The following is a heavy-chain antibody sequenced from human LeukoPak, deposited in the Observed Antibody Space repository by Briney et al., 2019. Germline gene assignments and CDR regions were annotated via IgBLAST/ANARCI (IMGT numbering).Heavy chain of an antibody. J-gene: IGHJ3*02. V-gene: IGHV3-48*03. CDR3: AREGIAGPSGYDAFDI. Sequence: GGSLRLSCAPSVFSVGTYEMNWVRQAPGKGLEWLSNIGPCVRTLYNADTVQGRFTISRDNAKNSVYLQMSSLRDEDTGVYYCAREGIAGPSGYDAFDIWGQGTVVTVSS. CDR1: VFSVGTYE. CDR2: IGPCVRTL. D-gene: IGHD5-12*01.